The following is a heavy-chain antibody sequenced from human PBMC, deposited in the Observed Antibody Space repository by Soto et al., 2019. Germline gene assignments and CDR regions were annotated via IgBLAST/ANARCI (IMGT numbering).Heavy chain of an antibody. Sequence: ASVKVSCKASGYTFTSYYMHWVRQAPGQGLEWMGIINPSGGSTSYAQKFQGRVTMTRDTSTSTVYMELSSLRSEDTAVYYCAREGVRGFSYDYYYYMDVWGKGTTVTVSS. D-gene: IGHD3-3*01. CDR3: AREGVRGFSYDYYYYMDV. J-gene: IGHJ6*03. CDR1: GYTFTSYY. CDR2: INPSGGST. V-gene: IGHV1-46*03.